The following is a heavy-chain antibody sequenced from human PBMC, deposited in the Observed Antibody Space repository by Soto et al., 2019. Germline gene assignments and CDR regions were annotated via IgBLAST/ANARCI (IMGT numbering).Heavy chain of an antibody. CDR1: GGSFSGYY. D-gene: IGHD2-15*01. CDR3: ARDRQRGYCTGGSCYSYFDY. J-gene: IGHJ4*02. V-gene: IGHV4-34*01. Sequence: QVQLQQWGAGLLKPSETLSLTCAIYGGSFSGYYWSWIRQPPGMGREWIGEVDQSGSTNYNPSLKSRVTISGDTSKNQFSLKLNSVTAADTAVYYCARDRQRGYCTGGSCYSYFDYWGQGALVIVSS. CDR2: VDQSGST.